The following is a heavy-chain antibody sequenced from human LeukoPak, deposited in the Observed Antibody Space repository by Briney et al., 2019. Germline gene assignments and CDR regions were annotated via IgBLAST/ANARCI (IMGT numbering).Heavy chain of an antibody. Sequence: ASVKVSCKASGYTFTSYGISWVRQAPGQGLEWMGWMNPNSGNTGYAQKFQGRVTMTRNTSISTAYMELSSLRSEDTAVYYCARVIRKRYFDWLPQGNAFDIWGQGTMVTVSS. CDR1: GYTFTSYG. V-gene: IGHV1-8*02. J-gene: IGHJ3*02. CDR3: ARVIRKRYFDWLPQGNAFDI. D-gene: IGHD3-9*01. CDR2: MNPNSGNT.